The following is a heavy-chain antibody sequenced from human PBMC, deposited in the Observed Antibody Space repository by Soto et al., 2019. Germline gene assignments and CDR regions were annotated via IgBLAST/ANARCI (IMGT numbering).Heavy chain of an antibody. J-gene: IGHJ6*03. CDR3: ARYRHCSSVTCYYYIDV. CDR2: IGGSGGST. V-gene: IGHV3-23*01. Sequence: GGSLRLSCAASGFTFISYAMSWVRQAPGKGLEWVSAIGGSGGSTYYADSVKGRFTISRDSSKTTVSLQMNSLKAEDTAIYYCARYRHCSSVTCYYYIDVWGKGTTVTVSS. D-gene: IGHD2-2*01. CDR1: GFTFISYA.